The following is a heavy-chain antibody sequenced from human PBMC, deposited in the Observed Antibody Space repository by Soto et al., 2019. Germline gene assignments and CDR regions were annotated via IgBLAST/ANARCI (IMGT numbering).Heavy chain of an antibody. CDR2: IIPIFGTA. Sequence: SVKVSCKASGGTFSSYAISWLLQAPGQGLEWMGGIIPIFGTANYAQKFQGRVTITADESTSTAYMELSSLRSEDTAVYYCARVATTYGSGSYSWGQGTLVTVSS. V-gene: IGHV1-69*13. CDR1: GGTFSSYA. J-gene: IGHJ5*02. D-gene: IGHD3-10*01. CDR3: ARVATTYGSGSYS.